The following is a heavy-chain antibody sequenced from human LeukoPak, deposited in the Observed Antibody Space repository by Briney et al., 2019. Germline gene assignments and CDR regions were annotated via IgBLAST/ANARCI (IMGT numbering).Heavy chain of an antibody. Sequence: GGSLRLSCAASGFTFSSYEMNWVRQAPGKGLEWVSYISSSGSTIYYADSVKGRFTISRDNAKNSLYLQMNSLRAEDTAVYYCARDRVLWFGELLYMDVWGKGTTVTISS. CDR2: ISSSGSTI. CDR3: ARDRVLWFGELLYMDV. V-gene: IGHV3-48*03. J-gene: IGHJ6*03. CDR1: GFTFSSYE. D-gene: IGHD3-10*01.